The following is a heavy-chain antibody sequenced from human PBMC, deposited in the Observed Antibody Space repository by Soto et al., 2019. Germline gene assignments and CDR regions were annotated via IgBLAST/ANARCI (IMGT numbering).Heavy chain of an antibody. Sequence: QLQLQESGPGLVKPSETLSLICTVSGGSISTNSYYGGWIRQPPGKGLEWIGCAHSTGSTYYNPSLKSRVTLYVDTSKNQFSLKLTSVTAADTAVYYCASGSTVTTGDFWGQGTLVTVSS. V-gene: IGHV4-39*01. CDR1: GGSISTNSYY. J-gene: IGHJ4*02. CDR3: ASGSTVTTGDF. CDR2: AHSTGST. D-gene: IGHD4-17*01.